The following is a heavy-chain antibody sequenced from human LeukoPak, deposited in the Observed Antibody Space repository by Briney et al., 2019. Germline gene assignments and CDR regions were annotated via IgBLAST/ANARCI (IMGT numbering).Heavy chain of an antibody. CDR2: INPNSGGT. D-gene: IGHD3-22*01. J-gene: IGHJ4*02. V-gene: IGHV1-2*02. CDR1: GFTFTGYY. CDR3: ARADYASSPYYFDY. Sequence: ASVKVSCKASGFTFTGYYIHWVRQAPGQGLEWLGLINPNSGGTNYAQNFQGRVTMTRDTSISTAYMEVSSLTSDDTAVYFCARADYASSPYYFDYWGQGTRVTVSS.